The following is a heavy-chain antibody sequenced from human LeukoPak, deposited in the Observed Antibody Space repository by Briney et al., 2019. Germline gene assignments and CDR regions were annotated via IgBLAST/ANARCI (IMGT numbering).Heavy chain of an antibody. D-gene: IGHD3-22*01. CDR2: IWYDGSNK. CDR3: ARDRTDSSGYYPLGY. J-gene: IGHJ4*02. V-gene: IGHV3-33*01. CDR1: GFTFSSYG. Sequence: QPGGSLRLSCAASGFTFSSYGMHWVRQAPGKGLEWVAVIWYDGSNKYYADSVKGRFTISRDNSKNTLYLQMNSLRAEDTAVYYCARDRTDSSGYYPLGYWGQGTLVTVSS.